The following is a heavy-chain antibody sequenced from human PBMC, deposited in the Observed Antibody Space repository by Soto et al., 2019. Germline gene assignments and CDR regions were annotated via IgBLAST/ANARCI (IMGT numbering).Heavy chain of an antibody. Sequence: KASETLSLTCAVYGGAFSGYYWSWIRQPPGKGLEWIGEINHSGSTNYNPSLKSRVTISVDTSKNQFSLKLGSVTAADTAVYYCARGRLYNLDAFDIWGQGTMVTVSS. J-gene: IGHJ3*02. CDR1: GGAFSGYY. CDR3: ARGRLYNLDAFDI. D-gene: IGHD3-10*01. V-gene: IGHV4-34*01. CDR2: INHSGST.